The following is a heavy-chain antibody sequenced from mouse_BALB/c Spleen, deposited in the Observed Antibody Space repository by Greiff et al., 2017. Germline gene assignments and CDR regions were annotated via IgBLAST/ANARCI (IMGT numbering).Heavy chain of an antibody. Sequence: VQRVESGAELARPGASVKLSCKASGYTFTSYWMQWVKQRPGQGLEWIGAIYPGDGDTRYTQKFKGKATLTADKSSSTAYMQLSSLASEDSAVYYCARGDYAMDYWGQGTSVTVSS. CDR1: GYTFTSYW. V-gene: IGHV1-87*01. CDR2: IYPGDGDT. J-gene: IGHJ4*01. CDR3: ARGDYAMDY.